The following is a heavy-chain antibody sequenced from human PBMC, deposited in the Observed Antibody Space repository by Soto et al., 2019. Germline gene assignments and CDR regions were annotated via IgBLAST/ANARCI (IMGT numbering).Heavy chain of an antibody. CDR3: VRQYFDFWTDYPDFDY. CDR2: ISPFSGRA. CDR1: GGTFYSHA. Sequence: ASVKVSCKASGGTFYSHAISWVRQAPGQGLEWLGLISPFSGRANYSEKFQGRVTMSTDTPTTTAYLELRSLRSDDTAVYYCVRQYFDFWTDYPDFDYWGQGTLVTVSS. J-gene: IGHJ4*02. V-gene: IGHV1-18*01. D-gene: IGHD3-3*01.